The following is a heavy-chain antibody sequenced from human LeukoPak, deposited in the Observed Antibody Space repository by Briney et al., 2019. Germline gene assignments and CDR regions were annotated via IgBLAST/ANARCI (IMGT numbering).Heavy chain of an antibody. CDR3: ARSSITIFGIYYYGMDV. D-gene: IGHD3-3*01. CDR2: INHNSGCT. CDR1: GYTFTGYY. V-gene: IGHV1-2*04. J-gene: IGHJ6*02. Sequence: ASVKVSCKASGYTFTGYYMHWVRQAPGQGLVWMGWINHNSGCTNYSQKFHGWVTMTRETSISTAYMELSRLRSDDTAVYYCARSSITIFGIYYYGMDVWGQGATVTVSS.